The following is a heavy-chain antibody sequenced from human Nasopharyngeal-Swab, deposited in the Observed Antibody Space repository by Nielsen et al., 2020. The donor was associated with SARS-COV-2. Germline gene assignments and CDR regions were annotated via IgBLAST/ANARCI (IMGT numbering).Heavy chain of an antibody. D-gene: IGHD4-17*01. CDR3: ARNDYGDFYFDY. Sequence: GESLKISCAASGFTFSSYGMHWVRQAPGKGLEWVAVIWYDGSNKYYADSVKGRFTISRDNSKNTLYLQMNSLRAEDTAVYYCARNDYGDFYFDYWGQGTLVTVSS. CDR2: IWYDGSNK. J-gene: IGHJ4*02. CDR1: GFTFSSYG. V-gene: IGHV3-33*01.